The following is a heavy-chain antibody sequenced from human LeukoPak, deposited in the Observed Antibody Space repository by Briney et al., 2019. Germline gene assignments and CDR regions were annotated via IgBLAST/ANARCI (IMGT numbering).Heavy chain of an antibody. CDR3: ARYYYGSGSYYTYNWFDP. V-gene: IGHV3-21*01. D-gene: IGHD3-10*01. CDR2: ISSSSSYI. J-gene: IGHJ5*02. Sequence: GGSLRLSCAASGFTFSSDSMNWVRQAPGKGLEWVSSISSSSSYIYYADSVKGRFTISRDDAKNSLYLQMNSLRAEDTAVYYCARYYYGSGSYYTYNWFDPWGQGTLVTVSS. CDR1: GFTFSSDS.